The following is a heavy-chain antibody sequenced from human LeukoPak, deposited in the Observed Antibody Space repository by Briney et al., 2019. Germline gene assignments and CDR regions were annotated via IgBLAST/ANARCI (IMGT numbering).Heavy chain of an antibody. CDR3: ARVDDDSSGYLYYYYYMDV. CDR2: IYYSGST. CDR1: GGSISSSSYY. V-gene: IGHV4-39*07. D-gene: IGHD3-22*01. J-gene: IGHJ6*03. Sequence: PSETLSLTCTVSGGSISSSSYYWGWVRQPPGKGLEWIGSIYYSGSTYYNPSLKSRVTISVDTSKNQFSLKLSSVTAADTAVSYYARVDDDSSGYLYYYYYMDVWGKGTTVTVSS.